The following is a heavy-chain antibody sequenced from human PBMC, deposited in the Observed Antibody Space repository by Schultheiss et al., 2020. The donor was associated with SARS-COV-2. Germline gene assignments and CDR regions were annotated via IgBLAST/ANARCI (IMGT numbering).Heavy chain of an antibody. CDR3: AKLYGSGSYDAFDI. J-gene: IGHJ3*02. Sequence: GGSLRLSCAASGFTFSSYGMHWVRQAPGKGLEWVAVISYDVSNKYYADSVKGRFTISRDNSKNTLYLQMNSLRAEDTAVYYCAKLYGSGSYDAFDIWGQGTMVTVSS. V-gene: IGHV3-30*18. CDR2: ISYDVSNK. CDR1: GFTFSSYG. D-gene: IGHD3-10*01.